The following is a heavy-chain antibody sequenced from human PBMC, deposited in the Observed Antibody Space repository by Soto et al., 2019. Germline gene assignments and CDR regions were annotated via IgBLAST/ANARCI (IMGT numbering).Heavy chain of an antibody. Sequence: ASLKVSCKASGYTFTSYGISWVRQAPGQGLEWMGWISAYNGNTNYAQKLQGRVTMTTDTSTSTAYMELRSLRSDDTAVYYCARDVHDYGDYVFDYWGQGTLVTVSS. J-gene: IGHJ4*02. CDR2: ISAYNGNT. CDR1: GYTFTSYG. D-gene: IGHD4-17*01. V-gene: IGHV1-18*04. CDR3: ARDVHDYGDYVFDY.